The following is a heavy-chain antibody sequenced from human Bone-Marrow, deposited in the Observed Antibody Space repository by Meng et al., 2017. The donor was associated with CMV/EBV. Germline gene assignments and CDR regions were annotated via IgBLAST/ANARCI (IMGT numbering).Heavy chain of an antibody. J-gene: IGHJ3*01. D-gene: IGHD4-23*01. CDR2: ISYDGSNK. Sequence: GESLKISCAASGFTFSRYGMHWVRQAPGKGLEWVAVISYDGSNKYYADSVKGRFTISRDNSKNTLYLQMNSLRADDTAVYYCAKPHPTSVVRAHVFDVWGQGTLVTVSS. CDR1: GFTFSRYG. V-gene: IGHV3-30*12. CDR3: AKPHPTSVVRAHVFDV.